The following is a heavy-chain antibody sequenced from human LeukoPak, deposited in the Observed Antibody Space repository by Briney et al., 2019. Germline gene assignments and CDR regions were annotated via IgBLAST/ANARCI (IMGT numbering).Heavy chain of an antibody. V-gene: IGHV3-7*01. CDR3: ARDSSSWYDY. CDR1: GFTFKNYW. CDR2: IKQDGSEK. D-gene: IGHD6-13*01. J-gene: IGHJ4*02. Sequence: GGSLRLSCAASGFTFKNYWMSWVRQAPGKGLEWVANIKQDGSEKNYVDSVKGRFTISRGNAKNSVYLQMNSLSVEDTAMYYCARDSSSWYDYWGQGTLVTVSS.